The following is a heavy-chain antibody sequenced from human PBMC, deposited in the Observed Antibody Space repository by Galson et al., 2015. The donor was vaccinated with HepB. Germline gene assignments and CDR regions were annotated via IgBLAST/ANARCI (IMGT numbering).Heavy chain of an antibody. CDR3: ARGDDLVYCSGKNFYHPQYLNN. Sequence: SVKVSCKASGYTFTAYYIHWVRQAPGQGLEWMGIINPSSGGTNYAQKFQGRVTMTRDTSTSTVYMDLSSLKSDDTAIYYCARGDDLVYCSGKNFYHPQYLNNWGQGTLVTVSS. D-gene: IGHD2-15*01. J-gene: IGHJ4*02. CDR1: GYTFTAYY. V-gene: IGHV1-46*01. CDR2: INPSSGGT.